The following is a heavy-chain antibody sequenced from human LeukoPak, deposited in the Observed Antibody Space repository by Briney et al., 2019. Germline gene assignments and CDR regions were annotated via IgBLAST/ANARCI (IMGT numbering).Heavy chain of an antibody. Sequence: SETLSLTCTVSGGSISGYFWSCIRQPPGQGLEWIGYIYSSGTTLYNPSLKSRVTMSVDTSRNQFSLKLFSVTAADTAVYYCASHDNVEYYQRGMDVWGKGPRSPSPQ. J-gene: IGHJ6*04. D-gene: IGHD2/OR15-2a*01. CDR3: ASHDNVEYYQRGMDV. CDR1: GGSISGYF. CDR2: IYSSGTT. V-gene: IGHV4-59*08.